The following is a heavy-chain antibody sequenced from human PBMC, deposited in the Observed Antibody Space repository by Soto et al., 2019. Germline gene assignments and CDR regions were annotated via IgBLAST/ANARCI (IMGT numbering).Heavy chain of an antibody. J-gene: IGHJ6*02. CDR3: ARHADTSSWTNYYNYYGLEV. Sequence: GESLKISCQGSWYSFTTYWISWVRQGPGKGPEWMGKIDPSDSYTNYSPSFQGGVTISADKSISTVYLQWSSLKASDTAMYYCARHADTSSWTNYYNYYGLEVWGQGTTVTVSS. D-gene: IGHD6-13*01. CDR1: WYSFTTYW. V-gene: IGHV5-10-1*01. CDR2: IDPSDSYT.